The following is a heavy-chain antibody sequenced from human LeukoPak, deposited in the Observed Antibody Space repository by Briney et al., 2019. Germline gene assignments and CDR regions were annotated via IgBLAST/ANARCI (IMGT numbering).Heavy chain of an antibody. V-gene: IGHV3-9*01. CDR2: ISWNSGSI. J-gene: IGHJ4*02. Sequence: PGGSLRLSCAASGFTFDDYAMHWVRQAPGKGLEWVSGISWNSGSIGYADSVKGRFTISRDNAKNSLYLQMKSLRAEDTALYYCAKGNQYSSGWSLYFDYWGQGTLVTVSS. D-gene: IGHD6-19*01. CDR1: GFTFDDYA. CDR3: AKGNQYSSGWSLYFDY.